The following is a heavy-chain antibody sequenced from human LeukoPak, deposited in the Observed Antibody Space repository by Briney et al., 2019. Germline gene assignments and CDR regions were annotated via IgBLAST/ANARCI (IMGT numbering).Heavy chain of an antibody. Sequence: PSETLSLTCTVSGGSISSGDYYWGWIRQPPGKGLEWIGYIYYSGSTYYNPSLKSRVTISVDTSKNQFSLKLSSVTAADTAVYYCARRPCGGDCYSNWYFDLWGRGTLVTVSS. J-gene: IGHJ2*01. CDR2: IYYSGST. CDR1: GGSISSGDYY. CDR3: ARRPCGGDCYSNWYFDL. D-gene: IGHD2-21*02. V-gene: IGHV4-30-4*01.